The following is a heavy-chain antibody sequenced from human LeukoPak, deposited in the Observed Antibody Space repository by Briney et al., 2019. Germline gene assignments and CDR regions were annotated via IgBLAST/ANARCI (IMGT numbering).Heavy chain of an antibody. CDR1: GGSISSYY. V-gene: IGHV4-59*01. Sequence: SETLSLTCTVSGGSISSYYWSWIRQPPGKGLEWIGYIYYSGSTNYNPSLKSRVTISVDTSKNQFSLKLSSVTAADTAVYYCARVRYQYCSSTSCYAGGFFDYWGQGTLVTVSS. J-gene: IGHJ4*02. CDR3: ARVRYQYCSSTSCYAGGFFDY. D-gene: IGHD2-2*01. CDR2: IYYSGST.